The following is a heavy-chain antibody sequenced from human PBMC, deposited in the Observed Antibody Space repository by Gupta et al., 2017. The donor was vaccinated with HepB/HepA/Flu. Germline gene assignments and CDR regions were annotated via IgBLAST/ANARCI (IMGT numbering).Heavy chain of an antibody. V-gene: IGHV3-23*01. CDR2: ITDTGGGT. CDR3: ARAPGYYFDF. Sequence: EVEVLESGGGLGRPGGSLRLSCEASGFTFSNYAVRWLRQAPGKGLEWVSSITDTGGGTTYADSVKGRFTISRDNSKNTLFLQMNGLRAEDTDVYFCARAPGYYFDFWGQGSLVTVSA. J-gene: IGHJ4*02. D-gene: IGHD7-27*01. CDR1: GFTFSNYA.